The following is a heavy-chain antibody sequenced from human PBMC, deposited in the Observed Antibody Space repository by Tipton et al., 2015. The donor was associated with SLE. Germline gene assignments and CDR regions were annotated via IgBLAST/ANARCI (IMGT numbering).Heavy chain of an antibody. Sequence: GSLRLSCAASGFTFSSYSMNWVRQAPGKGLEWVSYISSSSSTIYYADSVKGRFTISRDNAKNSLYLQMNSLRAEDTAVYYCARDYYEYSSFADWGQGTLVTVSS. J-gene: IGHJ4*02. CDR3: ARDYYEYSSFAD. CDR1: GFTFSSYS. D-gene: IGHD6-6*01. CDR2: ISSSSSTI. V-gene: IGHV3-48*01.